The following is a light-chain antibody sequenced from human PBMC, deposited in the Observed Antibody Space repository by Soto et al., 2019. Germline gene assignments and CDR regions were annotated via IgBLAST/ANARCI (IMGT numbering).Light chain of an antibody. V-gene: IGLV1-51*02. Sequence: QSALTQPPSVSAAPGQKVTLSCSGSSSNIENNYVSWYRQLPGTAPKLLIYENNKRPSGIPDRFSGSKSGTSATLGITGLETGDEADYYCATWDSSLSGGVFGTGTKVTVL. CDR1: SSNIENNY. J-gene: IGLJ1*01. CDR3: ATWDSSLSGGV. CDR2: ENN.